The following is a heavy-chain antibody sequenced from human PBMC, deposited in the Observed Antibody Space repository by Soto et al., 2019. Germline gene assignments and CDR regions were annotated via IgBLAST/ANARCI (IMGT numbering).Heavy chain of an antibody. CDR1: GFTFSDYW. CDR3: AKDAGKYSSGWYDFDY. J-gene: IGHJ4*02. Sequence: GGSLRLSCAASGFTFSDYWMHWVRQAPGKGLVWVSRINSDGSSTFYADSVKGRFTISRDNAKNTLYLQMNSLRAEDTAVYYCAKDAGKYSSGWYDFDYWGQGTLVTVSS. D-gene: IGHD6-19*01. V-gene: IGHV3-74*01. CDR2: INSDGSST.